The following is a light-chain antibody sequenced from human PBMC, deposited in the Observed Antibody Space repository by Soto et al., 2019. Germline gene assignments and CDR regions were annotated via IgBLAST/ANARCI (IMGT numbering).Light chain of an antibody. CDR2: DVS. CDR3: SSDTSSFCV. V-gene: IGLV2-14*03. CDR1: SSDVGGYNY. Sequence: ALTQPASVSGSPGQSITISCTGTSSDVGGYNYVSWYQQHPGKAPKLMIYDVSNRPSGVSNRFSGSKSGNTASLTISGLQAEDEADYYCSSDTSSFCVFGTGTKVTV. J-gene: IGLJ1*01.